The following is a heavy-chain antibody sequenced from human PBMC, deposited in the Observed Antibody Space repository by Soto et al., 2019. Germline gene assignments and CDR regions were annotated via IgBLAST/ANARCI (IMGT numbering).Heavy chain of an antibody. V-gene: IGHV5-10-1*01. Sequence: GASLKISCEGSGYSFTSYWIGWVRQMPGKGLEWMGRIDPGDSDTNYSPSFQGHVTISADKSISTAYLQWSSLKASDTAMYYCARQDYYGMDVWGQGTTVTVSS. J-gene: IGHJ6*02. CDR1: GYSFTSYW. CDR2: IDPGDSDT. CDR3: ARQDYYGMDV.